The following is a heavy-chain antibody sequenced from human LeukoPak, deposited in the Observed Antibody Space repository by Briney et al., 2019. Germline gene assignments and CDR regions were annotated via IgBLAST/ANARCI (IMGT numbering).Heavy chain of an antibody. Sequence: PSETLSLTCTVSGGSISSSSYYWGWIRQPPGKGLEWIGRIYYSGSTCYNPSLKSRVTISIDTSKNQFSLKLSSVTAADTAVYYCARIGYYFYGMDVWGQGTTVTVSS. J-gene: IGHJ6*02. CDR2: IYYSGST. V-gene: IGHV4-39*07. CDR1: GGSISSSSYY. CDR3: ARIGYYFYGMDV.